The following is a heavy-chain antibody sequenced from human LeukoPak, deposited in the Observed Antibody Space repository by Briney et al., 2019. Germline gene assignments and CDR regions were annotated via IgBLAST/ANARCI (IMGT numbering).Heavy chain of an antibody. Sequence: PGGSLRLSCAASGFTFSSYWISWVRQAPGKGLEWVANIKQDGSEKYYVDSVKGRFTISRNNAKNSLYLQMNSLRAEDTAVYYCARDRTNIQLWSYYYMDVWGKGTTVTVSS. D-gene: IGHD5-18*01. CDR2: IKQDGSEK. CDR3: ARDRTNIQLWSYYYMDV. V-gene: IGHV3-7*01. J-gene: IGHJ6*03. CDR1: GFTFSSYW.